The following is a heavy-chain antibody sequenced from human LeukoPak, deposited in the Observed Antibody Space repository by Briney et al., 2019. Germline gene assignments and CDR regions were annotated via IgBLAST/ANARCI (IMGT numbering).Heavy chain of an antibody. Sequence: PGGSLRLSCAASGFTFSSYAVSWVRQAPGKGLEWVSAISGSGGSTYYADSVKGRFTISRDNSKNTLYLQMNSLRAEDTAVYYCANAGGDGYNPVWYFDYWGQGTLVTVSS. V-gene: IGHV3-23*01. CDR3: ANAGGDGYNPVWYFDY. CDR2: ISGSGGST. J-gene: IGHJ4*02. D-gene: IGHD5-24*01. CDR1: GFTFSSYA.